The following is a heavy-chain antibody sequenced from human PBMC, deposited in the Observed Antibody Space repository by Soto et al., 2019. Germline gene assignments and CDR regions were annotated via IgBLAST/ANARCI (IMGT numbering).Heavy chain of an antibody. CDR2: ISPKSGGT. J-gene: IGHJ4*02. CDR3: ARPPGYISDWYYFDL. Sequence: QVQLVQSGAEVKKPGASVKVSCEASEYSFIDYYIHWVRQAPGQGFEWMGRISPKSGGTNYAQKFEGRVTMTWDTSLNTAYMELSSLKSDDTAVYYCARPPGYISDWYYFDLWGQGTRVTVSS. CDR1: EYSFIDYY. V-gene: IGHV1-2*02. D-gene: IGHD3-9*01.